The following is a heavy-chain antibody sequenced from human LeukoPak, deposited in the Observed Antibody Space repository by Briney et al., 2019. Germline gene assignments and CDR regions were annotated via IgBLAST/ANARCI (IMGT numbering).Heavy chain of an antibody. CDR1: GFTFSSYA. CDR3: ARETGYYFDP. V-gene: IGHV3-23*01. CDR2: ISGSGGST. J-gene: IGHJ4*02. Sequence: PGGSLRLSCAASGFTFSSYAMSWVRQAPGKGLEWVSAISGSGGSTYYADSVKGRFTISRDNSKNTLYLQMNSLRADDTAVYFCARETGYYFDPWGQGTLVTVSS.